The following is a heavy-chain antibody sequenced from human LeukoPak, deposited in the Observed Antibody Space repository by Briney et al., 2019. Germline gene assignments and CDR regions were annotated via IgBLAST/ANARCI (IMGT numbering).Heavy chain of an antibody. J-gene: IGHJ4*02. CDR2: INPNSGGT. V-gene: IGHV1-2*06. CDR1: GYTFTGYY. D-gene: IGHD1-26*01. Sequence: EASVKVSCKASGYTFTGYYMHWVRQAPGQGLEWMGRINPNSGGTNYAQKFQGRVTMTRDTSISTAYMELSRLRSDDTAVYYYARLVGATTTGDYWGQGTLVTVSS. CDR3: ARLVGATTTGDY.